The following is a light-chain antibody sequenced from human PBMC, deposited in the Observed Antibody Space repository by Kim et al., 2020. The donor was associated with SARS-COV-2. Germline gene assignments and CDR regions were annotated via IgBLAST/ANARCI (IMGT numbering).Light chain of an antibody. V-gene: IGKV6-21*01. CDR2: YAA. J-gene: IGKJ2*03. CDR1: QSIGSS. Sequence: VTPKGKVTTTCRASQSIGSSLHWYQQKPDQSPKLLIKYAAPSFSGVPSRFSGSGSGTDFTLTINSLEAEDAATYYCHQSSSLPVSFGQGTKLEI. CDR3: HQSSSLPVS.